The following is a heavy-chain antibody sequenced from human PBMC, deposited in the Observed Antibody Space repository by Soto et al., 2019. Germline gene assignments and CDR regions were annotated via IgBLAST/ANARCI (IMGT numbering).Heavy chain of an antibody. CDR3: ARSRNGYSARYYYYGMDV. J-gene: IGHJ6*02. CDR1: GYSFTSYW. D-gene: IGHD5-18*01. Sequence: HGESLKISCKGSGYSFTSYWIGWVRQMPGKGLEWMGIIYPGDSDTRYSPSFQGQVTISADKSISTAYLQWSSLKASDTAMYYCARSRNGYSARYYYYGMDVWGQGTTVTVSS. CDR2: IYPGDSDT. V-gene: IGHV5-51*01.